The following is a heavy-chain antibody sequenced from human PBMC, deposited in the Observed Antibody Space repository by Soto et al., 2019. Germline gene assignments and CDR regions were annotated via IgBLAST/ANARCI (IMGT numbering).Heavy chain of an antibody. V-gene: IGHV1-69*13. D-gene: IGHD6-19*01. CDR1: GGTFSSYA. J-gene: IGHJ5*02. CDR2: IIPIFGTA. Sequence: SVKVSCKASGGTFSSYAISWVRQAPGQGLEWMGGIIPIFGTANYAQKFQGRVTITADESTSTAYMELSSLRSEDTAVYYCARCPGIAVYWFDPWGQGTLVTAPQ. CDR3: ARCPGIAVYWFDP.